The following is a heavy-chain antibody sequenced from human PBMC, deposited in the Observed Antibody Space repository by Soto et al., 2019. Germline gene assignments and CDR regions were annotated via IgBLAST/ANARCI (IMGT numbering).Heavy chain of an antibody. CDR1: GGSISSYY. CDR3: ARDGDSSSAGGDWFDP. J-gene: IGHJ5*02. D-gene: IGHD6-6*01. CDR2: IYYSGST. V-gene: IGHV4-59*01. Sequence: SETLSLTCTVSGGSISSYYWSWIRQPPGKGLEWIGYIYYSGSTSYNPSLKSRVTISVDTSKNQFSLKLSSVTAADTAVYYCARDGDSSSAGGDWFDPWGQGTLVTVSS.